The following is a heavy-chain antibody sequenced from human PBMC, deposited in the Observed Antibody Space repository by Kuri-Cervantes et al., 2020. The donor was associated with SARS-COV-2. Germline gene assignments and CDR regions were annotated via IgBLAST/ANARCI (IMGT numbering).Heavy chain of an antibody. CDR1: GGSFSGYY. CDR3: ASGYCSSTSCYRTTGKYYFDY. CDR2: INHSGST. Sequence: GSLRLSCAVYGGSFSGYYWSWIRQPPGKGLEWIGEINHSGSTNYNPSLKSRVTISVDTSKNQFSLKLSSVTAADTAVYYCASGYCSSTSCYRTTGKYYFDYWGQGTLVTVSS. V-gene: IGHV4-34*01. D-gene: IGHD2-2*01. J-gene: IGHJ4*02.